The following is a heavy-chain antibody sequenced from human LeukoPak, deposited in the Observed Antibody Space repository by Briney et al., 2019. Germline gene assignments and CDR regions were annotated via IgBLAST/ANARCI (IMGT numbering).Heavy chain of an antibody. Sequence: PGRSLRLSCAASGFTFSSYGMHWVRQAPGKGLEWVAVISYDGSNKYYVDSVKGRFTISRDNSKNTLYLQMNSLRTEDTAVYYCASHDRPGGFDYWGQGTLVTVSS. D-gene: IGHD3-22*01. V-gene: IGHV3-30*03. CDR3: ASHDRPGGFDY. J-gene: IGHJ4*02. CDR2: ISYDGSNK. CDR1: GFTFSSYG.